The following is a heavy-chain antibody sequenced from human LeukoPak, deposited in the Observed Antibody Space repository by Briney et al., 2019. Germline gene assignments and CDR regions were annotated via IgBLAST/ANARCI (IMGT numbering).Heavy chain of an antibody. V-gene: IGHV3-73*01. CDR3: HGGTTVTTLDY. J-gene: IGHJ4*02. D-gene: IGHD4-17*01. CDR2: IRSKADNYAT. CDR1: GFTFSDSA. Sequence: GGSLRLSCAASGFTFSDSAMHWVRQASGKGLEWVDRIRSKADNYATEFGASVKGRFTISRDDSKNTAYLQMNSPTTEDTAVDYCHGGTTVTTLDYWGQGTLVTVSS.